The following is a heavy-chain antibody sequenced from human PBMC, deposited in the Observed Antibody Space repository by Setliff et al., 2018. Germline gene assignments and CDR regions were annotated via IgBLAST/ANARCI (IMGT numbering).Heavy chain of an antibody. CDR2: IHASGSP. CDR3: ARERYFDWFFED. CDR1: GGSITSGSYY. D-gene: IGHD3-9*01. V-gene: IGHV4-61*02. J-gene: IGHJ4*01. Sequence: PSETLSLTCAVSGGSITSGSYYWSWIRQPAGEGLEWIGRIHASGSPDYNPSFKSRVTISRDTSTNQFSLKLGSVTAADTAVYYCARERYFDWFFEDWGHGTLVTV.